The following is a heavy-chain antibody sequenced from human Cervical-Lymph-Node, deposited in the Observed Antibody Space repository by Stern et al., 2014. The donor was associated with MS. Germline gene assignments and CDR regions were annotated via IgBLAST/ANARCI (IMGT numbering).Heavy chain of an antibody. CDR3: AAAPLAYYYDTTAYYSSY. CDR2: FDPEDIKT. V-gene: IGHV1-24*01. CDR1: RYTLTELS. J-gene: IGHJ4*02. D-gene: IGHD3-22*01. Sequence: QVQLVQSGAEVKKPGASVKVSCKVSRYTLTELSVHWVRQAPGKGLEWMGGFDPEDIKTVYAQRFQGRITMTEDASTDTAYMELSSLTSEDTAVYYCAAAPLAYYYDTTAYYSSYWGQGTLVTVSS.